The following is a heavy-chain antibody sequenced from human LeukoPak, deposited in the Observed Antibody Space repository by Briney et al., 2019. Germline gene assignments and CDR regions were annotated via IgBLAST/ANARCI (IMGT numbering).Heavy chain of an antibody. Sequence: PGGSLRLSCAASGFTFNYWMNWVRQAPGKGLEWVANIKQDGSEKYYVDSVKGRFTISRDNAKNSLYLQMNNLRAEDTAVYYCARGDLSAFDIWGQGTMVTVSS. CDR3: ARGDLSAFDI. J-gene: IGHJ3*02. D-gene: IGHD3-3*01. V-gene: IGHV3-7*01. CDR2: IKQDGSEK. CDR1: GFTFNYW.